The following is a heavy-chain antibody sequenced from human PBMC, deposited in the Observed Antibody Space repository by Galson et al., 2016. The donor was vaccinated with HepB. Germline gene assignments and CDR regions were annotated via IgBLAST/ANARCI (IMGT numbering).Heavy chain of an antibody. CDR1: GFPFYLWG. Sequence: SLRLSCAASGFPFYLWGMHWLRQAPGKGLEWLAIIGHVGNAIMYADSVKGRFTISRDNSKNTLYLQMDTLRVEDTAVYYCARDLQSHFFDYWGRGVLVTVSS. J-gene: IGHJ4*02. CDR3: ARDLQSHFFDY. V-gene: IGHV3-33*01. CDR2: IGHVGNAI. D-gene: IGHD3-3*02.